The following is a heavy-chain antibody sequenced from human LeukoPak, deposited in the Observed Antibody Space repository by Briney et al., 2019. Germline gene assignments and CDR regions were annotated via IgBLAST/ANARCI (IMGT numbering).Heavy chain of an antibody. CDR3: ARDGTSGNFDY. J-gene: IGHJ4*02. D-gene: IGHD2-15*01. CDR1: GFTLSASW. Sequence: GGSLRLSCVASGFTLSASWVHGVRQVPGKGLLWVSLIRGDGSSSYADSVKGRFTNSRDTAKNTLYLQMNSLRAEDTAVYYCARDGTSGNFDYWGQGTLVTVSS. V-gene: IGHV3-74*01. CDR2: IRGDGSSS.